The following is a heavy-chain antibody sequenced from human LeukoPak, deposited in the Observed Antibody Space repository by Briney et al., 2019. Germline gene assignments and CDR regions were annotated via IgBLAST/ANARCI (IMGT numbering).Heavy chain of an antibody. CDR3: ARYYDSTPLGAFDI. CDR1: GGSISSYY. D-gene: IGHD3-3*01. Sequence: KPSETLSLTCTVSGGSISSYYWSWIWQPPGKGLGWVGYIYYSGSTNYNPSLKSRVTISVDTSKNQFSLKLSSVTAADTAVYYCARYYDSTPLGAFDIWGQGTMVTVSS. J-gene: IGHJ3*02. CDR2: IYYSGST. V-gene: IGHV4-59*08.